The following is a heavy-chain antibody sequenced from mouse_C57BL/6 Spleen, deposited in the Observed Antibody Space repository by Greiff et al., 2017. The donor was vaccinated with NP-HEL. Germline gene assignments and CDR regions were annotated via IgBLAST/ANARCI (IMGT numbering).Heavy chain of an antibody. V-gene: IGHV3-6*01. CDR1: GYSITSGYY. J-gene: IGHJ1*03. CDR2: ISYDGSN. Sequence: ESGPGLVKPSQSLSLTCSVTGYSITSGYYWNWIRQFPGNKLEWMGYISYDGSNNYNPSLKNRISITRDTSKNQFFLKLNSVTTEDTATYFCARDLYYSNSWYFDVWGTGTTVTVSS. D-gene: IGHD2-5*01. CDR3: ARDLYYSNSWYFDV.